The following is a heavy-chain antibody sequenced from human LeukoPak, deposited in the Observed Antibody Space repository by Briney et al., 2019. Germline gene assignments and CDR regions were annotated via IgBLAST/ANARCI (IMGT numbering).Heavy chain of an antibody. D-gene: IGHD1-26*01. CDR3: ARDRGSQPFIDY. J-gene: IGHJ4*02. CDR1: DGSLDTYY. Sequence: SETLSLTCTVSDGSLDTYYWNWIRQPPGKGLEWIGYVFHTGSTNYNPSLKSRVTISVDTSKNQFSLKLSSVTAADTAVYYCARDRGSQPFIDYWGQGTLVTVSS. V-gene: IGHV4-59*01. CDR2: VFHTGST.